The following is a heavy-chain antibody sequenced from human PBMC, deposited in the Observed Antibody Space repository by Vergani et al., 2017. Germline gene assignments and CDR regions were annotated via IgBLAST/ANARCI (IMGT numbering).Heavy chain of an antibody. V-gene: IGHV4-59*08. J-gene: IGHJ6*02. Sequence: QVQLQESGPGLVKPSETLSLTCTVSGGSISSYYWSWIRQPPGKGLEWIGYIYYSGSTNYNPSLKSRVTISVDTSKNQFSLKLSSVIAADTAVYYCARHIPDYYYGMDVWGQGTTVTVSS. CDR3: ARHIPDYYYGMDV. CDR2: IYYSGST. CDR1: GGSISSYY.